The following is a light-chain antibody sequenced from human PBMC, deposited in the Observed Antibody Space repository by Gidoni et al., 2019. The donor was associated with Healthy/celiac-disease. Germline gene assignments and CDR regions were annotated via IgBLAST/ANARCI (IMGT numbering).Light chain of an antibody. CDR3: QQYYSTPFT. J-gene: IGKJ3*01. CDR1: QSVLYSSNNKNY. CDR2: WAS. V-gene: IGKV4-1*01. Sequence: IVMTQYTDSLAVSLGERATINCKSSQSVLYSSNNKNYLAWYQQKPGQPPKLLIDWASTRESGVPDRFSGSGSGTDFALTISSLQAEDVAVYYCQQYYSTPFTFGPGTRVDIK.